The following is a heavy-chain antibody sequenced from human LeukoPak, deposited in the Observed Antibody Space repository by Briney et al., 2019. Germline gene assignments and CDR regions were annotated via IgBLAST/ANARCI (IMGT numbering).Heavy chain of an antibody. V-gene: IGHV3-21*01. CDR1: GFSFSAYS. CDR2: ISSSSSDI. Sequence: GESLRLSCAASGFSFSAYSMNWVRQTPGKGLEWLSTISSSSSDIFYADSVKGRFTISRDNAKKSLYLQMSSLRVDDTAVYYCVSDGQLWFPGDFQHWGQGTLVTVSS. J-gene: IGHJ1*01. D-gene: IGHD5-18*01. CDR3: VSDGQLWFPGDFQH.